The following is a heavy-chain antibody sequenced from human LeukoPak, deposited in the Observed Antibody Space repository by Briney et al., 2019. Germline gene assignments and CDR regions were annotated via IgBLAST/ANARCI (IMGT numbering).Heavy chain of an antibody. CDR3: ARGPRPRVSAYSI. V-gene: IGHV1-8*01. CDR1: GYTFTSYD. J-gene: IGHJ3*02. D-gene: IGHD1-26*01. Sequence: ASVKVSCKASGYTFTSYDINWVRQAPGRGLEWRGWMNPNSGNTGYAQKFQGRVTMTRNTSISTAYMELSSLRSEDTAVYYCARGPRPRVSAYSIWGQGTMVTVSS. CDR2: MNPNSGNT.